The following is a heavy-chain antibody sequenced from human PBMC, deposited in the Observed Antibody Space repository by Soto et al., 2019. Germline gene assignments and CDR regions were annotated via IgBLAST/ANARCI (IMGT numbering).Heavy chain of an antibody. V-gene: IGHV3-74*01. CDR2: INSGGNIT. CDR1: GFALSRYW. D-gene: IGHD2-21*01. J-gene: IGHJ6*02. Sequence: GGSLRLSCTASGFALSRYWMYWVRQAPGKGLVWVSHINSGGNITPYPDSVRGRFTISRDNSKNTLYLDMHSLTTDDTAVYSCARSLWSPYFYYGLDVWGQGTTVTVSS. CDR3: ARSLWSPYFYYGLDV.